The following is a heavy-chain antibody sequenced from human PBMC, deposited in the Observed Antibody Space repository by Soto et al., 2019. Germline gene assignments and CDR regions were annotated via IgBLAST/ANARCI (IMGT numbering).Heavy chain of an antibody. V-gene: IGHV3-64D*06. Sequence: GGSLRLSCSASGFAFSSYVMNWVRQAPGKGLEYVSGITSNGGSTFYADSVKGRFIISRDNSQNTVYLQMSSLTTADTAVYYCLVASAAYWGQGTQVTVSS. D-gene: IGHD6-13*01. CDR1: GFAFSSYV. CDR3: LVASAAY. J-gene: IGHJ4*02. CDR2: ITSNGGST.